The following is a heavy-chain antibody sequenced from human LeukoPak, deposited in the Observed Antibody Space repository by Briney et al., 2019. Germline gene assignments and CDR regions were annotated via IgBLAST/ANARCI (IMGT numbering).Heavy chain of an antibody. CDR1: GYTFTGYY. CDR3: ARDGLWFGEPFDY. CDR2: INPNSGGT. Sequence: ASVKVSCKASGYTFTGYYMHWVRQAPGQGLEWMGWINPNSGGTNYAQKFQGRVTMTRDTSISTAYMELSRLGSDDTAVYYCARDGLWFGEPFDYWGQGTLVTVSS. V-gene: IGHV1-2*02. D-gene: IGHD3-10*01. J-gene: IGHJ4*02.